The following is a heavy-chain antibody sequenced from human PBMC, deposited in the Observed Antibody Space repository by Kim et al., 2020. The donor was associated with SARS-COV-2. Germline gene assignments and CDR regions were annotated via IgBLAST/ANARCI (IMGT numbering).Heavy chain of an antibody. Sequence: GGSLRLSCAASGFSLSDYYMSWIRQAPGRGLEWVSYISNSNTYKNYTDSVKGRFIVSRDNAKKSLSLQLNSLRAEDTAVYYCARGVGGLFDYWGQGILV. CDR2: ISNSNTYK. CDR1: GFSLSDYY. J-gene: IGHJ4*02. D-gene: IGHD6-19*01. CDR3: ARGVGGLFDY. V-gene: IGHV3-11*05.